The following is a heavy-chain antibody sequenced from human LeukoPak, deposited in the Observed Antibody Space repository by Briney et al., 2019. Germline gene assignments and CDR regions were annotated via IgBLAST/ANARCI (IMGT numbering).Heavy chain of an antibody. CDR1: GFIFTNYA. CDR3: ARDDTAVAGTELDY. V-gene: IGHV3-21*01. CDR2: ITTSGSRT. J-gene: IGHJ4*02. D-gene: IGHD6-19*01. Sequence: GGSLRLSCAGSGFIFTNYAMNWVRQAPGKGLEWVASITTSGSRTYYAESVKGRCTISRDNAKNSLYLQMNSLRAEDTAVYYCARDDTAVAGTELDYWGQGTLVTVSS.